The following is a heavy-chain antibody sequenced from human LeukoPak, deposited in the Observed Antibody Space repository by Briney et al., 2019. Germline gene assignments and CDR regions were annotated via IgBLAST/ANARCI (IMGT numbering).Heavy chain of an antibody. J-gene: IGHJ4*02. CDR2: ISGSGGST. CDR3: AKTTFYDILTGFYIDY. Sequence: GGSLRLSCAASRFTFSSYAMSWVRQAPGKGLEWVSAISGSGGSTYYADSVKGRFTISRDNSKSTLYLQMNSLRDEDTAVYYCAKTTFYDILTGFYIDYWGQGTLVTVSS. V-gene: IGHV3-23*01. D-gene: IGHD3-9*01. CDR1: RFTFSSYA.